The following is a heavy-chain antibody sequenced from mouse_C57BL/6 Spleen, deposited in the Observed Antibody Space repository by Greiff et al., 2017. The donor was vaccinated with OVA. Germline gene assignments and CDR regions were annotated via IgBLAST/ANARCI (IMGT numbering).Heavy chain of an antibody. Sequence: VVEPGASVKLSCTATGYTFTGYWIEWVKQRPGHGLEWIGEILPGSGSTNYNEKFKGKATFTADTSSNTAYMQLSSLTTEDSAIYYCARGTTVVADFDYWGQGTTLTVSS. CDR3: ARGTTVVADFDY. CDR1: GYTFTGYW. V-gene: IGHV1-9*01. D-gene: IGHD1-1*01. J-gene: IGHJ2*01. CDR2: ILPGSGST.